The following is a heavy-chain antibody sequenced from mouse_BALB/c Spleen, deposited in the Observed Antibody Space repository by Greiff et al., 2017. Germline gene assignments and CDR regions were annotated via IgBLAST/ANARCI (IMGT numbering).Heavy chain of an antibody. Sequence: VKLMESGAELVRPGSSVKISCKASGYAFSSYWMNWVKQRPGQGLEWIGQIYPGDGDTNYNGKFKGKATLTADKSSSTAYMQLSSLTSEDSAVYFCARHRYGGYYAMDYWGQGTSVTVSS. V-gene: IGHV1-80*01. CDR2: IYPGDGDT. J-gene: IGHJ4*01. CDR1: GYAFSSYW. D-gene: IGHD2-14*01. CDR3: ARHRYGGYYAMDY.